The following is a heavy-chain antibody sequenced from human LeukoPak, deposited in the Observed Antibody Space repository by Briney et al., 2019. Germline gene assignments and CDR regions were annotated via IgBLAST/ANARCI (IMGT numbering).Heavy chain of an antibody. J-gene: IGHJ4*02. Sequence: PGGSLRLSCVVSGFTLSSYAMSWVRQAPGKGLEWVAATGSSDSGKYHADSVRGRFTISRDNSKNTVYLQMNSLRTEDTAVYYCARSLTMVRAYDYWGQGTLVTVSS. CDR3: ARSLTMVRAYDY. CDR1: GFTLSSYA. V-gene: IGHV3-23*01. CDR2: TGSSDSGK. D-gene: IGHD3-10*01.